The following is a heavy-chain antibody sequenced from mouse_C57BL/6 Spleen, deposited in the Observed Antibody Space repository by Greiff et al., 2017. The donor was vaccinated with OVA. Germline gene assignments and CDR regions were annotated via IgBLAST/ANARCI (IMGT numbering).Heavy chain of an antibody. CDR3: ARSAGSSAMDY. CDR2: IDPSDSYT. J-gene: IGHJ4*01. CDR1: GYTFTSYW. V-gene: IGHV1-50*01. D-gene: IGHD1-1*01. Sequence: QVHVKQPGAELVKPGASVKLSCKASGYTFTSYWMQWVKQRPGQGLEWIGEIDPSDSYTNYNQKFKGKATLTVDTSSSTAYMQLSSLTSEDSAVYYCARSAGSSAMDYWGQGTSVTVSS.